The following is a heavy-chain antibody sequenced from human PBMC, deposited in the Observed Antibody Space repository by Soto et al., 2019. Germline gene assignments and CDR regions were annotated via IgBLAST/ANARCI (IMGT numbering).Heavy chain of an antibody. CDR1: GGTFSTYA. Sequence: QVQLVQSGAEVKKPGSSMKVSCKASGGTFSTYAIIWVRQAPGQGFEWMGGIIPIFGTANYAQKFAGRVTITADESTSTAYMELSSLSSEDTAVYYCARVPPNKSGGYWGGIDYWGQGTLVTVSS. J-gene: IGHJ4*02. CDR2: IIPIFGTA. CDR3: ARVPPNKSGGYWGGIDY. D-gene: IGHD6-19*01. V-gene: IGHV1-69*01.